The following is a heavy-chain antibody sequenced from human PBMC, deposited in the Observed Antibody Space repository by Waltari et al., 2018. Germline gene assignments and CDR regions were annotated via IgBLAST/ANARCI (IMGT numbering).Heavy chain of an antibody. Sequence: QVQVVQSGGGVKEPGASGKVSCKASDYRLTSSPLHWVRQAPGQSLWWMGWINTANGNTRYSQKFQGRVTFTRDTSASTAFMELSSLISEDTAMYYCAREMTRGGGSLDYWGQGTLVTVSS. CDR3: AREMTRGGGSLDY. CDR2: INTANGNT. V-gene: IGHV1-3*04. CDR1: DYRLTSSP. D-gene: IGHD3-16*01. J-gene: IGHJ4*02.